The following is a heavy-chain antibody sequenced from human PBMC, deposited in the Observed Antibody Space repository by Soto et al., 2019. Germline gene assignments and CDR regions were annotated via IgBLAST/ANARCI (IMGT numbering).Heavy chain of an antibody. J-gene: IGHJ4*01. Sequence: EVQLLESGGGLVQPGGSLRLSCAASRFTFTNYAMSWVRQAPGKGLEWLSAISGSGGSTNYADSVKGRFTISRDNSKNTLYPQMNSLRVEDTALYYCTKDSRGGPGSGWSHDYWGHGTLVTVSS. V-gene: IGHV3-23*01. CDR1: RFTFTNYA. D-gene: IGHD6-19*01. CDR2: ISGSGGST. CDR3: TKDSRGGPGSGWSHDY.